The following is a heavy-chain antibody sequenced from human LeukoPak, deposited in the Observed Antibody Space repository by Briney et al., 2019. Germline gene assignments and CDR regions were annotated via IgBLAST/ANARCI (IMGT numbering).Heavy chain of an antibody. CDR2: IGSSRRGI. V-gene: IGHV3-48*01. CDR3: AREGCYYDSGSGPEPCYNYYMAV. CDR1: GFSFPIFG. D-gene: IGHD3-3*01. Sequence: GGPLKLPCAASGFSFPIFGFTGFRRAPGKGREGISYIGSSRRGIYYADSVRGRFTVSRENAKNSVFLEMSSLRAEDTAVYYCAREGCYYDSGSGPEPCYNYYMAVWGKGTTVTVSS. J-gene: IGHJ6*03.